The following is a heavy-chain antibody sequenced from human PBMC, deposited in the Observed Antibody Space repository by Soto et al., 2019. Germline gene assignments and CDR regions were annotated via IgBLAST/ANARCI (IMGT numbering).Heavy chain of an antibody. J-gene: IGHJ6*01. CDR3: ARFSSSSWYGYHHYRLAV. V-gene: IGHV1-2*04. CDR2: INPNSGGT. D-gene: IGHD6-13*01. Sequence: GASVKVSCKASGYTFTGYYMHWVRQAPGQGLEWMGWINPNSGGTNYAQKFQGWVTMTRDTSISTAYMELSRLRSDDTAVYYCARFSSSSWYGYHHYRLAVSGQRSTVTGSA. CDR1: GYTFTGYY.